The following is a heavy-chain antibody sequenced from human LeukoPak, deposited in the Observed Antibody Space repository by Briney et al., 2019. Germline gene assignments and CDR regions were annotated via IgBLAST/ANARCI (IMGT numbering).Heavy chain of an antibody. CDR2: IYYSGST. V-gene: IGHV4-31*11. CDR3: ARDAYGSGSPLDY. CDR1: GGSFSGYY. D-gene: IGHD3-10*01. Sequence: SETLSLTCAVYGGSFSGYYWSWIRQHPGKGLEWIGYIYYSGSTYYNPSLKSRVTISVDTSKNQFSLKLSSVTAADTAVYYCARDAYGSGSPLDYWGQGTLVTVSS. J-gene: IGHJ4*02.